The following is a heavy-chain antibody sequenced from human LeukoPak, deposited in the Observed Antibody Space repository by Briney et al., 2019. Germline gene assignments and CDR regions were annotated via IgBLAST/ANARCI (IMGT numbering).Heavy chain of an antibody. CDR2: IGTAGDT. CDR3: ATSIAAAGNHDY. Sequence: GGSLRLSCAASGFTFSSYDMHWVRQATGKGLEWVSAIGTAGDTYYPGSVKGRFTISRENAKNSLYLQMNSLRAGDTAVYYCATSIAAAGNHDYWGQGTLVTVSS. CDR1: GFTFSSYD. D-gene: IGHD6-13*01. V-gene: IGHV3-13*01. J-gene: IGHJ4*02.